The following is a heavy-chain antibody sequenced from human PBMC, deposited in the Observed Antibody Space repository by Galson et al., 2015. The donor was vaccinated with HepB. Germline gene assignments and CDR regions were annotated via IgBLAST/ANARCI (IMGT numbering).Heavy chain of an antibody. Sequence: SVKVSCKASGYTFTSNGISWVRQAPGQGLEWMGWISTNSGNTKYAQKLQGRVTLTADTSTRTAYMELRRLRSDDTARYYCARDHSHSCVDWDQGTWVTVSS. CDR2: ISTNSGNT. D-gene: IGHD2-21*01. CDR3: ARDHSHSCVD. CDR1: GYTFTSNG. V-gene: IGHV1-18*04. J-gene: IGHJ4*02.